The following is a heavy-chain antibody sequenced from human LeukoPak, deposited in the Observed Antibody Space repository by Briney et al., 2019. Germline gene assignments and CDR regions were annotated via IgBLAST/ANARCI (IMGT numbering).Heavy chain of an antibody. CDR3: AKEGTPQVSTWYDL. D-gene: IGHD3-10*01. Sequence: GGSLRLSCSVSGFTFSSYAMHWVRQAPGKGLEYFSGISSNGGSTYYSDSVKGRFTISRDNSKNTLYLQMSSLRAEDTAVYYCAKEGTPQVSTWYDLWGQGTQVIVSS. CDR2: ISSNGGST. V-gene: IGHV3-64D*06. J-gene: IGHJ5*02. CDR1: GFTFSSYA.